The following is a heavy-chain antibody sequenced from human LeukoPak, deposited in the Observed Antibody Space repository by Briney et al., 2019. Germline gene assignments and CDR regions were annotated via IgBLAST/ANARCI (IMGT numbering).Heavy chain of an antibody. CDR1: GFTFSNYA. V-gene: IGHV3-33*08. CDR3: ARDNRNYYYYMDV. Sequence: GGSLRLSCAASGFTFSNYAMHWVRQAPGKGLEWVAVIWHDGRDKYYVDSVKGRFTISRDNAKNSLYLQMNSLRAEDTAVFYCARDNRNYYYYMDVWGKGTTVTVSS. J-gene: IGHJ6*03. CDR2: IWHDGRDK. D-gene: IGHD2/OR15-2a*01.